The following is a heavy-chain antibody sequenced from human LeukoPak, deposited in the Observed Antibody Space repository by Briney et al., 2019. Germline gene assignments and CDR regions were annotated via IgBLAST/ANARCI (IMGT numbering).Heavy chain of an antibody. Sequence: SETLSLTCTVSGGSISSGNDYWSWIRQHPEKGLEWIGYIYYSGTTYYNPSLKSRITISVDTSKNQFSLKLSSVTAADTAVYCCARAAWRGSNSRDAFDIWGQGTMVTVSS. CDR2: IYYSGTT. V-gene: IGHV4-31*03. CDR3: ARAAWRGSNSRDAFDI. CDR1: GGSISSGNDY. D-gene: IGHD4-23*01. J-gene: IGHJ3*02.